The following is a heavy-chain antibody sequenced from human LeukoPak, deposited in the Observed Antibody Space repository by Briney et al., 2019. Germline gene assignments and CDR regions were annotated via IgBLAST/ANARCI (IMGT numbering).Heavy chain of an antibody. CDR2: IYSGGDT. J-gene: IGHJ2*01. Sequence: PGGSLRLSCAASGFTVSNNYMSWVRQAPGKGLEWVSVIYSGGDTYYADSVKGRYTISRDNSKNTLYLQMNSLRAEDTAVYHCARVRIYDDYVYWYFDLWGRGTLITVSS. V-gene: IGHV3-53*01. CDR1: GFTVSNNY. D-gene: IGHD4-17*01. CDR3: ARVRIYDDYVYWYFDL.